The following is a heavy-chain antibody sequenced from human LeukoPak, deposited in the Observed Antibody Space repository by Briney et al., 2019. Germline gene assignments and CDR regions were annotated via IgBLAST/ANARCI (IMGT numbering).Heavy chain of an antibody. Sequence: DPSETLSLTCTVSGASVTDYYWSWIRQSPGKGLEWISYIHHSGNSDYNPSHRSRVTTSLDTSKNQFSLNLISVTAADTAVYYCTRGHWGLQSWSQGTLVTVSS. CDR3: TRGHWGLQS. D-gene: IGHD7-27*01. CDR1: GASVTDYY. J-gene: IGHJ5*02. V-gene: IGHV4-59*02. CDR2: IHHSGNS.